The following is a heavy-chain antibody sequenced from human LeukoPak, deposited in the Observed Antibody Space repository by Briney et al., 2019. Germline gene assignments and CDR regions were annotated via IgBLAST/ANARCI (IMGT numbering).Heavy chain of an antibody. CDR3: AKAHSSSQGSDY. Sequence: GGSLRLSCSASGFTFSSYAMSWVRQAPGKGLECVSAISGTGGSTSYADSVKGRFTTSRDNSKNTLFLQMNRLRAEDTAIYYCAKAHSSSQGSDYWGQGTLVTVSS. J-gene: IGHJ4*02. V-gene: IGHV3-23*01. D-gene: IGHD6-6*01. CDR1: GFTFSSYA. CDR2: ISGTGGST.